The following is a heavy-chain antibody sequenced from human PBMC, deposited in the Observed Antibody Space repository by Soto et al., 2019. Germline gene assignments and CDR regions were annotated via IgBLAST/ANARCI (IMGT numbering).Heavy chain of an antibody. CDR3: ARVRQGCSANNCYFDP. Sequence: SETLSLTCSVSGDSISKTTSYWGWIRQPPGKGLEWIGTIYHSGSTYYNPSLMSRVTLSIDKSKNQFSLKLNSVTAADTAIYYCARVRQGCSANNCYFDPWGQGTQVTVSS. CDR2: IYHSGST. J-gene: IGHJ5*01. D-gene: IGHD1-1*01. V-gene: IGHV4-39*07. CDR1: GDSISKTTSY.